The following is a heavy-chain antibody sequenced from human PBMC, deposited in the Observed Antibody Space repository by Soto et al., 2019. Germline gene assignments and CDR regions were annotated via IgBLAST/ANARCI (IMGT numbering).Heavy chain of an antibody. CDR1: GFTFSSYG. D-gene: IGHD3-9*01. V-gene: IGHV3-23*01. CDR2: MSGSGDNT. J-gene: IGHJ6*02. Sequence: EVQLLESGGGLVQTGGSLRLSCAVSGFTFSSYGMNWVRQAPGKGLEWVSGMSGSGDNTYYADSVKGRFTISRDNSKNTLSLQMNSLRAEDTAVYYCAKDILTGYGTGYSYFGMDVWGQGTTVTVSS. CDR3: AKDILTGYGTGYSYFGMDV.